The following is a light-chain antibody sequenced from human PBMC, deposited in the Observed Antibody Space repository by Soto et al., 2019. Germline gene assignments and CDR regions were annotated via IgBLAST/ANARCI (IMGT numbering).Light chain of an antibody. CDR1: SGHSTYA. V-gene: IGLV4-69*01. J-gene: IGLJ2*01. CDR2: VNSDGSH. CDR3: PTWDTGFRV. Sequence: QSVLTQSTSASASLGASVKLTCTLSSGHSTYATAWHQQQPEKGPRFLMKVNSDGSHSKGDGIPDRFSGSSSGAERYLTISSLQSEDEADYYCPTWDTGFRVFGGGTKLTVL.